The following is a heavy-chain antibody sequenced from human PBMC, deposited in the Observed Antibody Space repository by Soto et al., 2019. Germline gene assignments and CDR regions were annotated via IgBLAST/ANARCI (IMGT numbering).Heavy chain of an antibody. Sequence: QVQLQEPGPGLVKASQTLSLTCTLSGASVSSAEHYWSWIRQPPGKGLEWIGYTYSSGGSYYNASLQRRVSISVDKSQNQFSLKLTSVTAADTAVYYCARLSGYDPAGAADKWGPGILVSVSS. CDR1: GASVSSAEHY. V-gene: IGHV4-30-4*01. CDR2: TYSSGGS. J-gene: IGHJ4*02. D-gene: IGHD5-12*01. CDR3: ARLSGYDPAGAADK.